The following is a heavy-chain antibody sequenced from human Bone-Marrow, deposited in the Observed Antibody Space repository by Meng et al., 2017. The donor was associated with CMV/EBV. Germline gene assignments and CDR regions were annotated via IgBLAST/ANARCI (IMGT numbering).Heavy chain of an antibody. CDR1: GFSFDDYG. V-gene: IGHV3-20*01. CDR3: AKNYYNSGSSLSDY. D-gene: IGHD3-10*01. J-gene: IGHJ4*02. CDR2: ISWNGGST. Sequence: ASGFSFDDYGMSWVRQAPGKGLEWVSGISWNGGSTRYADSVKGRFTISRDNAKNSLYLQMNSLRAEDTALYHCAKNYYNSGSSLSDYWGQGTLVTVSS.